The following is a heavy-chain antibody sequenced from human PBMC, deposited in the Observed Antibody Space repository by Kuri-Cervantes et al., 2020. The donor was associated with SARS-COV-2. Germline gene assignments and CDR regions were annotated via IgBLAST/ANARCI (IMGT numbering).Heavy chain of an antibody. D-gene: IGHD6-25*01. Sequence: GGSLRLSCETSGFSFTDYYVSWIRQIPGGGLEWLAFISGSSPFTNSADSVKGRFTISKDNSKTSVYLQMTSLRAEDTALYYCAIDKGRGAFDHWGQGTLVTVSS. CDR3: AIDKGRGAFDH. V-gene: IGHV3-11*06. J-gene: IGHJ4*02. CDR1: GFSFTDYY. CDR2: ISGSSPFT.